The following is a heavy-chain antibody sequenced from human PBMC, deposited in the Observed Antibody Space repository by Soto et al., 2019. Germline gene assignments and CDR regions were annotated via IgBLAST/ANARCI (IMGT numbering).Heavy chain of an antibody. CDR2: VNRTGSST. CDR3: AEIIAARYFGY. V-gene: IGHV1-46*03. J-gene: IGHJ4*02. D-gene: IGHD6-6*01. Sequence: QVQLVQSGAEVRKPGASVKVSCKASGYAFTSYYMHWVRQAPGQGFEWMGLVNRTGSSTSYAQKFLCEGTMPPDTATSSFYMELSSLRSEQTAVYFCAEIIAARYFGYWGRGTLVTVSS. CDR1: GYAFTSYY.